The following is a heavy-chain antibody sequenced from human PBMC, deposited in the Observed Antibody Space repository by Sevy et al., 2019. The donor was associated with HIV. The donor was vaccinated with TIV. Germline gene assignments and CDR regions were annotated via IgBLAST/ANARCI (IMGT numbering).Heavy chain of an antibody. D-gene: IGHD3-22*01. CDR3: TRDLGYYDSSRMYDY. CDR2: IRSKAYGGTT. V-gene: IGHV3-49*03. Sequence: GGSLRLSCTASGFTFDDYTMSWFRQAPGKGLEWVGFIRSKAYGGTTEYAASVKGRFTISRDDSKSIAFLQMNSLKTEDTAVYYYTRDLGYYDSSRMYDYWGQGTLVTVSS. CDR1: GFTFDDYT. J-gene: IGHJ4*02.